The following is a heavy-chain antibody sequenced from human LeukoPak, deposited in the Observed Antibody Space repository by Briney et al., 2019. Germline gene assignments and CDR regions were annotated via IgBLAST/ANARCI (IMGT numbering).Heavy chain of an antibody. Sequence: ASVKVSCKASGYTFRSYGINWVRQAPGQGLEWMGWIDPYNGNTNYAQKSQGRVTMTTDASTNTEYMELGSLRSDDTAVYYCARVIHLVYYYMDVWGKGTTVTASS. V-gene: IGHV1-18*01. J-gene: IGHJ6*03. CDR1: GYTFRSYG. CDR2: IDPYNGNT. D-gene: IGHD5-18*01. CDR3: ARVIHLVYYYMDV.